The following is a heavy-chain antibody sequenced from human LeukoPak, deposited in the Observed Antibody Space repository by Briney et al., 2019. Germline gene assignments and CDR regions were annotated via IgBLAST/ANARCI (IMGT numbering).Heavy chain of an antibody. J-gene: IGHJ5*02. V-gene: IGHV3-23*01. D-gene: IGHD3-22*01. Sequence: GGSLRLSCAASGFTFSSSAMSWVRQVPGKGLEWVSGISASGGSTSYADSVRGRFTISRDNSKNTLYVQMNSLRDEDTAVYYCARGQGYYDSSGYPTNWFDPWGQGTLVTVSS. CDR2: ISASGGST. CDR3: ARGQGYYDSSGYPTNWFDP. CDR1: GFTFSSSA.